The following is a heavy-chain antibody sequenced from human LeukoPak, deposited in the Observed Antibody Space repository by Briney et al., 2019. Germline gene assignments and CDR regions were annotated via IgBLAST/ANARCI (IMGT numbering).Heavy chain of an antibody. V-gene: IGHV3-48*01. J-gene: IGHJ4*02. Sequence: SCKASGGTFSSYSMNWVRQAPGKGLEWVSYISSSSSTIYYADSVKGRFTISRDNAKNSLYLQMNSLRAEDTAVYYCARDRRGQGYWGQGTLVTVSS. CDR3: ARDRRGQGY. CDR1: GGTFSSYS. CDR2: ISSSSSTI.